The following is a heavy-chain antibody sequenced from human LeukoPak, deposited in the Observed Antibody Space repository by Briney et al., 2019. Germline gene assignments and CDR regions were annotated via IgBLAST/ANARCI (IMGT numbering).Heavy chain of an antibody. V-gene: IGHV3-23*01. D-gene: IGHD3-22*01. CDR3: AKLSDSSGYYLFGY. Sequence: GGSLRLSCAASGFTFSSYAMSWVRQAPGKGLEWVSAISGSGGSTSYADSVKGRFTISRDNSKNTLYLQMNSLRAEDTAVYYCAKLSDSSGYYLFGYWGQGTLVTVSS. CDR1: GFTFSSYA. J-gene: IGHJ4*02. CDR2: ISGSGGST.